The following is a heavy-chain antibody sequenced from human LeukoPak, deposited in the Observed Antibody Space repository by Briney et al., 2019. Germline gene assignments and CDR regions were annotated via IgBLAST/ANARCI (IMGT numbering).Heavy chain of an antibody. CDR3: TRGLDFWSGYYPTYYFDY. V-gene: IGHV3-49*04. Sequence: GGSLRLSCTASGFTIGDYAMSWVRQAPGKGLEWVGFIRSKAYGGTKEYAASVKGRFTISRDDSKSIAYLQMNSLKTEDTAVYYCTRGLDFWSGYYPTYYFDYWGQGTLVTVSS. D-gene: IGHD3-3*01. CDR2: IRSKAYGGTK. J-gene: IGHJ4*02. CDR1: GFTIGDYA.